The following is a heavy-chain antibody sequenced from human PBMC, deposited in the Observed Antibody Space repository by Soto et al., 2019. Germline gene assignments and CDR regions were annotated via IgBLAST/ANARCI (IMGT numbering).Heavy chain of an antibody. D-gene: IGHD2-21*02. J-gene: IGHJ6*02. V-gene: IGHV4-34*01. CDR3: ARGLVVVTAIPYYYYYGMDV. CDR2: INHSGST. Sequence: SATLSLTCAVNGSSFFGYNWGWIGQSPRKGLEWIGEINHSGSTNDNPSLKSRVTISVDTSKNQFSLKLSSVTAADTAVYYCARGLVVVTAIPYYYYYGMDVWGQGTTVS. CDR1: GSSFFGYN.